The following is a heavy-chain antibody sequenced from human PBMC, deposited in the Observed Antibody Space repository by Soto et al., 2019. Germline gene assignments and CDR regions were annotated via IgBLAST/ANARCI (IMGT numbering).Heavy chain of an antibody. CDR2: IKQDGSEK. CDR1: GFTFSSYW. V-gene: IGHV3-7*01. Sequence: EVQLVESGGGLVQPGGSLRLSCAASGFTFSSYWMSWVRQAPGKGLVWVSNIKQDGSEKYYVDSVKGRFTISRDNAKNSLYLQMNSLRAEDTAVYYCARVRTQFKDYCDYWGQGTLVTVSS. CDR3: ARVRTQFKDYCDY. J-gene: IGHJ4*02. D-gene: IGHD6-19*01.